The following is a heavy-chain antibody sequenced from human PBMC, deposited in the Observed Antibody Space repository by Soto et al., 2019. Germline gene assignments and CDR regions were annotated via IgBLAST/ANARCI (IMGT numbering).Heavy chain of an antibody. J-gene: IGHJ5*02. CDR1: GGSISSYY. D-gene: IGHD4-17*01. Sequence: PSETLSLTCTVSGGSISSYYWSWIRQPPGKGLEWIGYIYYSGSTNYNPSLKSRVTISVDTSKNQFSLKLSSVTAADTAVYYCARGQDYGPLWFDPWGQGTLVTVSS. CDR2: IYYSGST. CDR3: ARGQDYGPLWFDP. V-gene: IGHV4-59*01.